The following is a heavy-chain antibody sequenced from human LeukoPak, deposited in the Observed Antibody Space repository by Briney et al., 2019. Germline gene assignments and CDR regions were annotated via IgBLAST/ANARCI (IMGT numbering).Heavy chain of an antibody. CDR2: MNPNSANT. J-gene: IGHJ5*02. D-gene: IGHD2-21*02. Sequence: ASVKVSCKASGYTFINYDINWVRQAPGQGLEWMGWMNPNSANTGYAQKFQGRVTITRNTSIGPAFMELSSLRSEDTAVYYCARGNRSVILTAMRGNWFDAWGQGTLVTVSS. CDR1: GYTFINYD. V-gene: IGHV1-8*03. CDR3: ARGNRSVILTAMRGNWFDA.